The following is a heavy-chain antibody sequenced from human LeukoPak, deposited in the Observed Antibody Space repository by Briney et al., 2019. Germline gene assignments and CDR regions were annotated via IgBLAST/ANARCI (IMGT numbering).Heavy chain of an antibody. J-gene: IGHJ5*02. CDR2: ISWNSGSI. D-gene: IGHD3-10*01. CDR3: AKGLYGSGVSTWFDP. Sequence: GGSLRLSCAASGFTFDDYAMHWVRQAPGKGLEWVSGISWNSGSIGYADSVKGRFTISRDNAKNSLYLQMNSLRAEDTALYYCAKGLYGSGVSTWFDPWGQGTLVTVPS. V-gene: IGHV3-9*01. CDR1: GFTFDDYA.